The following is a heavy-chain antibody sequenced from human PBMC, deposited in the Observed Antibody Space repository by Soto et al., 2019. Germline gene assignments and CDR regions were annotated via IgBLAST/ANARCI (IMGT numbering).Heavy chain of an antibody. CDR3: ARLKGAFLITTYNWFDP. J-gene: IGHJ5*02. CDR2: IYYSGTT. V-gene: IGHV4-39*01. CDR1: GDSIDTSRYY. Sequence: SETLSLTCTVSGDSIDTSRYYWGWLRQPPGKGPEWIGSIYYSGTTYYNPSLKSRVTISSDTSKNQFSLKLSSVTAADTAFYYCARLKGAFLITTYNWFDPWGQGTLVTVS. D-gene: IGHD3-22*01.